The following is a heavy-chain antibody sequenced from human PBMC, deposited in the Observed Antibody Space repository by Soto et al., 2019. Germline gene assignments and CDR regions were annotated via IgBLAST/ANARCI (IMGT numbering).Heavy chain of an antibody. D-gene: IGHD2-8*01. CDR2: VYWNEAK. Sequence: QITLEESGPTLVKPTQTLTLTCTFSAFSLSTNGVGVGWIRQPPGKPLEWLAVVYWNEAKRYSRSLKSRLSITKDTSKNQVVLPMTTMDPVDTATYYCVHTVMVHTITGGHYFAYWGPGILVTVSS. J-gene: IGHJ4*02. CDR1: AFSLSTNGVG. V-gene: IGHV2-5*01. CDR3: VHTVMVHTITGGHYFAY.